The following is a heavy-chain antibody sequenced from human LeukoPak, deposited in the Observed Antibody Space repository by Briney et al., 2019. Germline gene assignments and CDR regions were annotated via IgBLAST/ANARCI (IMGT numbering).Heavy chain of an antibody. CDR2: IKQDGSEK. Sequence: GGSLRLSCAASGFTFSSYWMSWVRQAPGKGLEWVANIKQDGSEKYYVDSVKGRFTISRDNAKNSLYLQMNSLRAEDTAVYYCARVHYDFWSGYYANNWFDPWGQGTLVTVSS. D-gene: IGHD3-3*01. CDR3: ARVHYDFWSGYYANNWFDP. CDR1: GFTFSSYW. V-gene: IGHV3-7*01. J-gene: IGHJ5*02.